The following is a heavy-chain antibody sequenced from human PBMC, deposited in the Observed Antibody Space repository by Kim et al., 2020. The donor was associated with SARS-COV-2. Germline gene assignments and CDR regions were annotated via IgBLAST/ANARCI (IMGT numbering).Heavy chain of an antibody. D-gene: IGHD2-15*01. CDR2: FFYRGIT. V-gene: IGHV4-59*01. CDR1: GGSISSYY. CDR3: ARDFSGSSVAPFDI. Sequence: SETLSLTCTISGGSISSYYWSWIRQPPGKGLEWIGYFFYRGITNNNPSLRSRVTISVDTSKNQFSLRLSSVTAADTAVYYCARDFSGSSVAPFDIWGQGTMVPVSS. J-gene: IGHJ3*02.